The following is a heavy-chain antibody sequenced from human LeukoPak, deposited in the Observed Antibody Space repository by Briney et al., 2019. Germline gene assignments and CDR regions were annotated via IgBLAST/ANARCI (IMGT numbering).Heavy chain of an antibody. Sequence: GGSLRLSCAASGFTFSSYWMSWVRQAPGRGLEWVANIKEDESEKYYRDSVKGRFTISRDNAKNSLYLQMSSLTADDTAVYYCASSHDDSYFEYWGQGTLVTVSS. CDR2: IKEDESEK. J-gene: IGHJ4*02. CDR3: ASSHDDSYFEY. V-gene: IGHV3-7*01. D-gene: IGHD3-16*01. CDR1: GFTFSSYW.